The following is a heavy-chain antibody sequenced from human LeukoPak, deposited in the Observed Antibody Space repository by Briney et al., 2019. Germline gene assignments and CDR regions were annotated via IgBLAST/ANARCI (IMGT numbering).Heavy chain of an antibody. V-gene: IGHV3-33*01. CDR1: GFTFSRVG. J-gene: IGHJ4*02. CDR3: ARDYYYDSSGYWDYYFDY. Sequence: GGSLRLSCAASGFTFSRVGVHRVRQAPGKGLEWVAVMWYDGSNKYYADSVKGRFTISRDNSKHTLYLEMNSLRAEDTAVYYCARDYYYDSSGYWDYYFDYWGQGTLVSVSS. CDR2: MWYDGSNK. D-gene: IGHD3-22*01.